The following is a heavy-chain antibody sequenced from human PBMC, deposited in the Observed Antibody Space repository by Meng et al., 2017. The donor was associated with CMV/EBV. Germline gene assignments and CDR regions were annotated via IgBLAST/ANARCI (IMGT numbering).Heavy chain of an antibody. D-gene: IGHD2-2*01. CDR2: IYYSGST. J-gene: IGHJ6*02. CDR1: GGSISSYY. CDR3: ARVDIVVVGGYGMDV. Sequence: GSLRLSCTVSGGSISSYYWSWIRQPPGKGLEWIGYIYYSGSTNYNPSLKSRVTISADTSKNQFSLKLSSVTAADTAVYYCARVDIVVVGGYGMDVWGQGTTVTVSS. V-gene: IGHV4-59*01.